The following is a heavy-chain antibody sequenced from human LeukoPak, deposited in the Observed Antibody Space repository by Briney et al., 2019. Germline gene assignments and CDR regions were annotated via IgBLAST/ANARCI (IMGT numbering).Heavy chain of an antibody. CDR3: ARIMGGYYGSGSYYPPPFFDY. Sequence: GGSLRLFCAASGFTFSSYSMNWVRQAPGKGLEWVSSISSSSSYIYYADSVKGRFTISRDNAENSLYLQMNSLRAEDTAVYYCARIMGGYYGSGSYYPPPFFDYWGQGTLVTVSS. CDR2: ISSSSSYI. J-gene: IGHJ4*02. D-gene: IGHD3-10*01. CDR1: GFTFSSYS. V-gene: IGHV3-21*01.